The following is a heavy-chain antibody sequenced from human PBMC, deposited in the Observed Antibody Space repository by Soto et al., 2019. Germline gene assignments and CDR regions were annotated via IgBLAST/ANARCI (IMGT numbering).Heavy chain of an antibody. CDR2: ISYDGRNK. D-gene: IGHD4-17*01. CDR1: GFTFSSYG. J-gene: IGHJ4*02. CDR3: AKDRGALRWSEEHYYFDY. V-gene: IGHV3-30*18. Sequence: PGGSLRLSCAASGFTFSSYGMHWVRQAPGKGLEWVAVISYDGRNKYYADAVKGRFTISRDNSKNTLYLQTNSLRAEDTAVYYCAKDRGALRWSEEHYYFDYWGQGTLVTV.